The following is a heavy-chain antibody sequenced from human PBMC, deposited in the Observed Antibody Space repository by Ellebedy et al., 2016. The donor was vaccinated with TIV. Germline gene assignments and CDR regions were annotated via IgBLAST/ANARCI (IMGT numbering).Heavy chain of an antibody. CDR3: TRDCSSSDCHAYYYYYGMDV. Sequence: AASVKVSCKTSGYTFTSYAISWVRQAPGQGLEWMAWTSTYSGDKRYAQKFQDRVTLTTDRSTSTVYMELRSLRTDDSAMYYCTRDCSSSDCHAYYYYYGMDVWGQGTSVTVSS. D-gene: IGHD2-2*01. V-gene: IGHV1-18*01. CDR2: TSTYSGDK. J-gene: IGHJ6*02. CDR1: GYTFTSYA.